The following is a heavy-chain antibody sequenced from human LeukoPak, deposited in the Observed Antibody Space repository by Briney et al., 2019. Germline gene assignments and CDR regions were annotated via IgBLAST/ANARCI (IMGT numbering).Heavy chain of an antibody. D-gene: IGHD3-16*01. CDR2: ISGYNGNT. J-gene: IGHJ5*02. V-gene: IGHV1-18*01. CDR3: ARTSHESVLYWSDP. Sequence: RASVKVSCEASGYTFTTYGIGWVRQAPGQGLEWMGWISGYNGNTNYAQKFQGRVTMTTDTSTSTAYMELRSLRSDDTAVYYCARTSHESVLYWSDPWGQGTLVTVSS. CDR1: GYTFTTYG.